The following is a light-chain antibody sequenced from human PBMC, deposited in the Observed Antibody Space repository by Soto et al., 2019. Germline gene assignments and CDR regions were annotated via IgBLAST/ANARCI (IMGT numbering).Light chain of an antibody. CDR3: QQSYSSPIT. V-gene: IGKV1-39*01. CDR2: GAS. J-gene: IGKJ5*01. CDR1: QSISSH. Sequence: DIQMTQSPSSLSASVGDRVTITCRASQSISSHLSWYQQKPGKAPTILIYGASNLQSGVSSRFSGSGSVTDFTLTISSLQPEDFATYYCQQSYSSPITFGQGTRLDIK.